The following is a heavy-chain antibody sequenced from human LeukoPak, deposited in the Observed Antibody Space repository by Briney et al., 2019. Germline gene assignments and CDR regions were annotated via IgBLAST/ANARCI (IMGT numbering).Heavy chain of an antibody. D-gene: IGHD3-22*01. CDR3: XXXXXXMIVRSIYYFDY. CDR2: IYHSGST. J-gene: IGHJ4*02. V-gene: IGHV4-38-2*01. Sequence: PSETLSLTCAVSGYSISSGYYWGWIRQPPGKGLEWIGSIYHSGSTYYNPSLKSRVTISVDTSKNQFSLKLSSLTASDTAVCYLXXXXXXMIVRSIYYFDYWGQGTLVTVSS. CDR1: GYSISSGYY.